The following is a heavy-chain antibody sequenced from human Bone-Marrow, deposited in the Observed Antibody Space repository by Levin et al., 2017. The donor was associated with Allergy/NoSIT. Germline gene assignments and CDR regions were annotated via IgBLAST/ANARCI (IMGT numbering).Heavy chain of an antibody. J-gene: IGHJ6*02. D-gene: IGHD3-22*01. CDR1: GASISSTDYY. V-gene: IGHV4-30-4*01. CDR2: IYSSGNT. CDR3: ARDRDYYDSSGYDIVYYGMDV. Sequence: SQTLSLTCAVSGASISSTDYYWSWIRQPPGKGLEWIGYIYSSGNTHYNPSLKSRVTMSLDASKNQISLKLNSVTAADTAVYYCARDRDYYDSSGYDIVYYGMDVWGQGTTVTVSS.